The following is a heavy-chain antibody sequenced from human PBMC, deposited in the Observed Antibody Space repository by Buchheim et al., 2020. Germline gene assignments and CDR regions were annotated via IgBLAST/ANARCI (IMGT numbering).Heavy chain of an antibody. J-gene: IGHJ6*02. CDR1: GFTFSSYE. V-gene: IGHV3-48*03. CDR3: ARDNSYYDFWSGPPNYYYGMDV. Sequence: EVQLVESGGGLVQPGGSLRLSCAASGFTFSSYEMNWVRQAPGKGLEWVSYISSSGSTIYHADSVKGRFTISRDNAKNSLYLQMNSLRAEDTAVYYCARDNSYYDFWSGPPNYYYGMDVWGQGTT. D-gene: IGHD3-3*01. CDR2: ISSSGSTI.